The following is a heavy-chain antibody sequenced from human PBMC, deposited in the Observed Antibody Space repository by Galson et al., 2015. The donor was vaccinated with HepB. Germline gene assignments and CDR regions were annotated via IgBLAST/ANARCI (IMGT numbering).Heavy chain of an antibody. D-gene: IGHD3-10*01. Sequence: SLRLSCAASGFNFSSYGMHWVRQAPGKGLEWLTIISYDGTTSLYGDSVKGRFTISRDNSKNTLYLQMNTLRPDDTAIYYCAKESHFGEAEWFDHWGQGTLVTVSS. V-gene: IGHV3-30*18. CDR2: ISYDGTTS. CDR1: GFNFSSYG. J-gene: IGHJ5*02. CDR3: AKESHFGEAEWFDH.